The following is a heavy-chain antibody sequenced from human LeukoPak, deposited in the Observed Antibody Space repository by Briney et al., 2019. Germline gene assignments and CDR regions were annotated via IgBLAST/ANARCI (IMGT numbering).Heavy chain of an antibody. V-gene: IGHV3-23*01. CDR3: AKGEELDDGVFDS. Sequence: GGSLRLSCAASGFTYTSIAMTWVRQAPGKGLEWASTIRGTGDSTHYADSVKGRFIISRDKSKNMLYLQMNGLRAEDTAIYYCAKGEELDDGVFDSWGQGTLVTVSS. CDR2: IRGTGDST. D-gene: IGHD1-1*01. CDR1: GFTYTSIA. J-gene: IGHJ4*02.